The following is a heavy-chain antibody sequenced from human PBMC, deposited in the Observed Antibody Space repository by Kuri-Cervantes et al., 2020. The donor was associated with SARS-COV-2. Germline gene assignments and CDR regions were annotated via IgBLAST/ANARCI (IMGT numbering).Heavy chain of an antibody. CDR3: AKSFDPYNSLSGDYFDY. CDR2: ISYDGTNK. J-gene: IGHJ4*02. Sequence: GGSLRLSCAASGFTFSTYGVHWVRQAPGKGLEWVAVISYDGTNKYYADSVKGRFTISRDNSKNTLYLQMNSLRPEDTAVYYCAKSFDPYNSLSGDYFDYWGQGTLVTVSS. D-gene: IGHD5-24*01. CDR1: GFTFSTYG. V-gene: IGHV3-30*18.